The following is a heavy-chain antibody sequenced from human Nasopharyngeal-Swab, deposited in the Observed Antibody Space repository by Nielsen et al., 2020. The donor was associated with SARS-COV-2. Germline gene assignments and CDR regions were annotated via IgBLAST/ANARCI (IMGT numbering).Heavy chain of an antibody. CDR3: TVDDFWSGYYRY. Sequence: GESLKISCAASGFTFSSYWMSWVRQAPGKGLEWVANIKQDGSEKYYVDSVKGRFTISRDNAKNSLYLQMNSLRAEDTAVYYCTVDDFWSGYYRYWGQGTLVTVSS. J-gene: IGHJ4*02. CDR2: IKQDGSEK. D-gene: IGHD3-3*01. CDR1: GFTFSSYW. V-gene: IGHV3-7*01.